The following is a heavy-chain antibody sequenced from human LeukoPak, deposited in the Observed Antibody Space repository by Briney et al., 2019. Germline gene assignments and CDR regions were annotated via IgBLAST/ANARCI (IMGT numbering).Heavy chain of an antibody. CDR1: GGSLSGYY. Sequence: SETLSLTCAVYGGSLSGYYWSWIRQPPGKGLEWIGEINHSGSTNYNPSLKSRVTISVDTSKNQFSLKLSSVTAADTAVYYCARLVAVGAYWGQGTLVTVSS. CDR3: ARLVAVGAY. D-gene: IGHD6-19*01. J-gene: IGHJ4*02. V-gene: IGHV4-34*01. CDR2: INHSGST.